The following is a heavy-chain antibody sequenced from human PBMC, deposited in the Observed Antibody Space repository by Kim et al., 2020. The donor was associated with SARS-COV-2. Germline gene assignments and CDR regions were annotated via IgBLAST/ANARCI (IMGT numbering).Heavy chain of an antibody. CDR3: AKDRSSSGWYDYYYYYMDV. V-gene: IGHV3-23*01. Sequence: GRFTISRDNSKNTLYLQMNSLRAEDTAVYYCAKDRSSSGWYDYYYYYMDVWGKGTTVTVSS. J-gene: IGHJ6*03. D-gene: IGHD6-19*01.